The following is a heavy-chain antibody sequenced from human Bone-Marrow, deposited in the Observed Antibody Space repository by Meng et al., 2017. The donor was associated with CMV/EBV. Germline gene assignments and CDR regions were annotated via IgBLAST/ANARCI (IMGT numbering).Heavy chain of an antibody. J-gene: IGHJ4*02. CDR1: GFTFATYA. CDR3: IRDTNWSFDS. Sequence: GESLKISCAASGFTFATYAMHWVRQPPGKGLLWVSRIYTDGTITTYADSVKGRFTISRDNAKNALYLQMNSLRPEDTAVYYCIRDTNWSFDSWGQGTLGNVSS. V-gene: IGHV3-74*01. CDR2: IYTDGTIT. D-gene: IGHD1-1*01.